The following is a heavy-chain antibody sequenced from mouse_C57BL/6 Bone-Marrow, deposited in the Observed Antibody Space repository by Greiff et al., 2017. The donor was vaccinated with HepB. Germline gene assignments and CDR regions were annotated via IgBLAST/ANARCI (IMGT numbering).Heavy chain of an antibody. CDR1: GYTFTSYW. D-gene: IGHD1-1*01. J-gene: IGHJ2*01. CDR3: ARRPLYYGSSYFDY. Sequence: QVQLKQPGAELVKPGASVKLSCKASGYTFTSYWMHWVKQRPGQGLEWIGMIHPNSGSTNYNEKFKSKATLTVDKSSSTAYMQLSSLTSEDSAVYYCARRPLYYGSSYFDYWGQGTTLTVSS. CDR2: IHPNSGST. V-gene: IGHV1-64*01.